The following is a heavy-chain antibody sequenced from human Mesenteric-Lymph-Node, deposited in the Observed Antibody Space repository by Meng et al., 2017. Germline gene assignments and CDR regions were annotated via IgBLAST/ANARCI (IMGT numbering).Heavy chain of an antibody. V-gene: IGHV3-21*01. CDR1: GFTFSSYS. J-gene: IGHJ3*02. CDR2: ISRSSSSNYL. CDR3: ARLAVVGNDAFDI. Sequence: GESLKISCEASGFTFSSYSMNWVRQAPGKGLEWVSSISRSSSSNYLYYTDSVKGRFTISRDNTKNSLFLQMNSLKAEDTAVYYCARLAVVGNDAFDIWGQGTLVTVSS. D-gene: IGHD6-19*01.